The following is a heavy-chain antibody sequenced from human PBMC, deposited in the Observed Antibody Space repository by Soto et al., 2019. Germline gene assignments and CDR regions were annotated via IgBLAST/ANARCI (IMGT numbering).Heavy chain of an antibody. D-gene: IGHD4-4*01. Sequence: QVQLVQSGAEVRKPGASVKVSCKAAGYIFTSYYIHWVRLAPGQGLEWMGVINPGDGSTIYAEKFQGRVSMTRDTSTSTVYVEVSSMRSEGTAVYYCDREEMPTVNNYYYYMDVWGKGNTVTVSS. CDR3: DREEMPTVNNYYYYMDV. CDR2: INPGDGST. V-gene: IGHV1-46*03. CDR1: GYIFTSYY. J-gene: IGHJ6*03.